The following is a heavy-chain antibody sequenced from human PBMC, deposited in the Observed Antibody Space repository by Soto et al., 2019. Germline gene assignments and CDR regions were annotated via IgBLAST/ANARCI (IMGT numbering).Heavy chain of an antibody. CDR1: GYTFTNYW. V-gene: IGHV5-51*01. D-gene: IGHD3-16*02. CDR2: IYHGDSDT. Sequence: GESLKISCKGSGYTFTNYWLGWVSQMPGKGLEWMGIIYHGDSDTKYNPSFQGKVTISADKAITTTYLRWTSLKASDTAIYYCAASIVYYGMDVWGQGPTVTVSS. CDR3: AASIVYYGMDV. J-gene: IGHJ6*02.